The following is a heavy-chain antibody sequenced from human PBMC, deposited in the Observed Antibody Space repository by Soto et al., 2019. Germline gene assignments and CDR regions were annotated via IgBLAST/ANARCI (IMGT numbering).Heavy chain of an antibody. Sequence: QVQLVQSGAEVKKPGASVKVSCKASGYTFTSYYMHWVRQAPGQGLEWMGIINPSGGSTSYAQKFQGRVTMTRDTSTSTVYMELSSLRSEDTAVYYCARGEAVETPQNDAFDIWGQGTMVTVSS. V-gene: IGHV1-46*01. J-gene: IGHJ3*02. CDR2: INPSGGST. D-gene: IGHD6-19*01. CDR1: GYTFTSYY. CDR3: ARGEAVETPQNDAFDI.